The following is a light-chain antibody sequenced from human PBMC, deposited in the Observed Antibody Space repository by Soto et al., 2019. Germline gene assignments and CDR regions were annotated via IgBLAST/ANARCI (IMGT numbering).Light chain of an antibody. Sequence: QSALTQPASVSGSPGQLITISCTGTSSDVGGYNYVSWYQQHPDKAPKLMIYEVSNRPSGVSNRFSGSKSGNTASLTISGLQAEDEADYYCTSYTTSSTHWVFGGGTKLTVL. CDR2: EVS. CDR3: TSYTTSSTHWV. CDR1: SSDVGGYNY. J-gene: IGLJ3*02. V-gene: IGLV2-14*01.